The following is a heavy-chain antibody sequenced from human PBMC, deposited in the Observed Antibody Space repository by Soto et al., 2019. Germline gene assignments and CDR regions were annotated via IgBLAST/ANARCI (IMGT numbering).Heavy chain of an antibody. CDR2: IHSDGSST. CDR3: ARGDRGAFDL. D-gene: IGHD1-26*01. Sequence: EVQLLESGGGLVQPGESLRLSCAASGFTFSYYWMHWVRQAPGMGLVWVSRIHSDGSSTTYAGSVKGRFTISRVNARNTLYLQMNSLRAEDTAVYYCARGDRGAFDLWGQGTVLTVSS. CDR1: GFTFSYYW. V-gene: IGHV3-74*01. J-gene: IGHJ3*01.